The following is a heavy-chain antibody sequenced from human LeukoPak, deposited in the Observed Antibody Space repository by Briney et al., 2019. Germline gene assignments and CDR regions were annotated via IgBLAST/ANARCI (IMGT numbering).Heavy chain of an antibody. V-gene: IGHV6-1*01. D-gene: IGHD1-1*01. CDR3: SRGVQATGLDY. CDR1: GDSVSSNSAA. CDR2: TYYRSKWYL. Sequence: SQTLSLTCAISGDSVSSNSAAWNWIRQFPSRGLEWLGRTYYRSKWYLNYAESVRSRITINPDTSKNQFSLQLNSVTPEDTAVYYCSRGVQATGLDYWGQGTLVTVSS. J-gene: IGHJ4*02.